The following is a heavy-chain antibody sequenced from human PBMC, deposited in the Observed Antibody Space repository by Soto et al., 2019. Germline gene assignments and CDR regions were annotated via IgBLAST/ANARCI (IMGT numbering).Heavy chain of an antibody. V-gene: IGHV4-59*01. CDR2: VYDSGST. CDR1: GGSINIYY. Sequence: PSETLSLTCTVSGGSINIYYWSWIRQPPGKGPEWIGSVYDSGSTNYNPTLKSRVTISVDTPRHQFSLKLSSVTAADTAVYYCASLYCGGDSCYWDYWGQGTLVTVSS. CDR3: ASLYCGGDSCYWDY. J-gene: IGHJ4*02. D-gene: IGHD2-21*02.